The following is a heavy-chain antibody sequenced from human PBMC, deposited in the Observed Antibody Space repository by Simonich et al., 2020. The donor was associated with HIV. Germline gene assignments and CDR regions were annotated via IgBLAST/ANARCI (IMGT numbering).Heavy chain of an antibody. CDR1: GFTFSSYS. D-gene: IGHD1-20*01. J-gene: IGHJ6*03. CDR2: ISSSSSYI. Sequence: EVQLVESGGGLVKPGGSLRLSCAASGFTFSSYSMNWVRQAPGKGREWVATISSSSSYIYYADSVKGRFTISRDNAKNSLYLQMNSLRAEDTAVYYCARDCRIIGTDYYYYYYMDVWGKGTTVTVSS. CDR3: ARDCRIIGTDYYYYYYMDV. V-gene: IGHV3-21*01.